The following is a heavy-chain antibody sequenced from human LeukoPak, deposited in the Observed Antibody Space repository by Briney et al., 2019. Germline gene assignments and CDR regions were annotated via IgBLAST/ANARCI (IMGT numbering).Heavy chain of an antibody. J-gene: IGHJ4*02. D-gene: IGHD5-12*01. CDR2: IKQDGSEK. Sequence: GGSLRLSCAASGFTFSSYWMSWVRQAPGKGLEWVANIKQDGSEKYYVDSVKGRFTISRDNAKNSLYLQMNSLRAEDTAVYYCARVDSGYDTPFDYWGQGTLVTVSS. CDR1: GFTFSSYW. CDR3: ARVDSGYDTPFDY. V-gene: IGHV3-7*01.